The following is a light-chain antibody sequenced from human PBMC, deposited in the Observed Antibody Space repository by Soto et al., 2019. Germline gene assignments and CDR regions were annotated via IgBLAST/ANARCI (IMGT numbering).Light chain of an antibody. J-gene: IGLJ1*01. Sequence: QSVLTQPPSVSGAPGQRVTISCTGSSSNIGAGYDVHWYQQRPGTAPKLLIFGNSNRPSGVPDRFSGSKSGTSASLAITGLQVEDEGDYYCQSYDSTLSARYVFGTGTKLT. V-gene: IGLV1-40*01. CDR1: SSNIGAGYD. CDR2: GNS. CDR3: QSYDSTLSARYV.